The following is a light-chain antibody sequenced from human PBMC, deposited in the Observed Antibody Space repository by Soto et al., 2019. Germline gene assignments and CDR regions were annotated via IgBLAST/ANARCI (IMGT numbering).Light chain of an antibody. CDR1: ESVSSN. J-gene: IGKJ1*01. CDR3: QQYITSPRT. CDR2: GAS. Sequence: ELVLTQSPATLSVSPGERATLSCRAIESVSSNLAWYQQRPGQAPRLVIYGASTRATGIPARFSGGGSGTEFTLTISSLQSEDFAVYYCQQYITSPRTFGQGTKVDIK. V-gene: IGKV3-15*01.